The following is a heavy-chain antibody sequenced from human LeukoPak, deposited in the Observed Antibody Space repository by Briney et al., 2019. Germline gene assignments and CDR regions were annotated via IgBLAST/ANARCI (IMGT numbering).Heavy chain of an antibody. V-gene: IGHV4-39*01. D-gene: IGHD3-16*02. CDR3: AVLLYRHYHWFDS. J-gene: IGHJ5*01. CDR2: AYFTGST. Sequence: SETLSLTCTVSGGSVSSSSSYWGWIRQPPGKGLEWIGSAYFTGSTNYSPSLKTRVTISLDTSKNQFSLRLTSVTAADTAVYYCAVLLYRHYHWFDSWGQGTLVSVSS. CDR1: GGSVSSSSSY.